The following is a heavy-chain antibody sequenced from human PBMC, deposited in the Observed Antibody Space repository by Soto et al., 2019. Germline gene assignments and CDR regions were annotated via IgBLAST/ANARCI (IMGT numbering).Heavy chain of an antibody. CDR3: SRYCSGGSCYRSRTDY. CDR2: ISAYNGNT. CDR1: GYTFTSYG. D-gene: IGHD2-15*01. V-gene: IGHV1-18*01. J-gene: IGHJ4*02. Sequence: QVQLVQSGAEVKKPGASVKVSCKASGYTFTSYGISWVRQAPGQGLEWMGWISAYNGNTNYAQKLQGRVTMTTDTATSTAYMELRSLRSDDTAVYYCSRYCSGGSCYRSRTDYWGQGTLVTVSS.